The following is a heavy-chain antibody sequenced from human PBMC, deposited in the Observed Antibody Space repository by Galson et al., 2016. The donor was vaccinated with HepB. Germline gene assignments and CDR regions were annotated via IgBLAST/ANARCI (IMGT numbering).Heavy chain of an antibody. CDR2: IYPGGDT. CDR1: GFTFSNYW. Sequence: SLRLSCAASGFTFSNYWMSWVRQAPGKGLEWLSVIYPGGDTYYTDSVRGRFIVSTDAAKKTLFFQMNSLRAEDTAVYYCSKDPFQSWGSWGLGTLVTVSS. CDR3: SKDPFQSWGS. J-gene: IGHJ5*02. V-gene: IGHV3-53*01. D-gene: IGHD3-16*01.